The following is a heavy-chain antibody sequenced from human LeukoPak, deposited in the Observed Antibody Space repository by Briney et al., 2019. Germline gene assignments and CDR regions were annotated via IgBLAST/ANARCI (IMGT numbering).Heavy chain of an antibody. Sequence: GGSLRLFCEGSGFTYMPYGVSWVREAPGKGLECGSTLGGGDAGIYYADSVYDRFTISRDKSKNTLYLQMNSLRVEDTAVYYCAKDRGSGWYFDYWGQGTLVTVSS. V-gene: IGHV3-23*01. J-gene: IGHJ4*02. D-gene: IGHD6-19*01. CDR2: LGGGDAGI. CDR1: GFTYMPYG. CDR3: AKDRGSGWYFDY.